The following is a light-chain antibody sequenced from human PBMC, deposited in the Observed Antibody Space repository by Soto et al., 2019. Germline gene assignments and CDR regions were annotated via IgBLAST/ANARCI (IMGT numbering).Light chain of an antibody. V-gene: IGLV2-14*01. J-gene: IGLJ2*01. CDR1: SSDVGRYDY. CDR3: SSFTSSNTPVV. Sequence: QSALTQPASVSGSPGQSITISCTGTSSDVGRYDYVSWYQQYPGKAPKLMIHDVTNRPSGIPNRFSGSKSGSTASLTISGLQADDEADYYCSSFTSSNTPVVFGGGTKLT. CDR2: DVT.